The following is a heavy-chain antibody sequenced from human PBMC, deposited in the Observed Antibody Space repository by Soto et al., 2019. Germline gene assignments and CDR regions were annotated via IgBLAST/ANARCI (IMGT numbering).Heavy chain of an antibody. Sequence: EVQLLESGGGLVQPGGSLRLSCAASGFTFSSYAMSWVRQAPGKGLEWVSAISGSGGSTYYADSVKGRFTISRDNSKNPLYLQMNSLRAEDTAVYYCAKDERGAVGLAGHYYFDYWGQGTLVTVSS. CDR2: ISGSGGST. J-gene: IGHJ4*02. V-gene: IGHV3-23*01. CDR1: GFTFSSYA. CDR3: AKDERGAVGLAGHYYFDY. D-gene: IGHD6-19*01.